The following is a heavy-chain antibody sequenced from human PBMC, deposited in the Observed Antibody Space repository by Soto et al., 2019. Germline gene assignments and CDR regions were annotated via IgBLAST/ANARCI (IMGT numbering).Heavy chain of an antibody. J-gene: IGHJ5*02. D-gene: IGHD1-1*01. V-gene: IGHV4-4*07. CDR2: IYATGTT. CDR3: VRDGTKTLRDWFDP. CDR1: GASISGFY. Sequence: PSETLSLTCTVSGASISGFYWSWIRKSAGKGLERIGRIYATGTTDYNPSLKSRVMMSVDTSKKQFSLKLGSVTAADTAVYYCVRDGTKTLRDWFDPWGQGISVTVSS.